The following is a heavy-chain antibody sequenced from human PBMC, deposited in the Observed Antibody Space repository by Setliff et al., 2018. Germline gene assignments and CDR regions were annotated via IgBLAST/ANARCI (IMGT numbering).Heavy chain of an antibody. CDR2: LGGDGRIT. CDR3: AKDYNWGEF. V-gene: IGHV3-23*01. D-gene: IGHD1-20*01. CDR1: GFTFSTSA. Sequence: GGSLRLSCAASGFTFSTSAMHWVRQAPGKGLEWVSTLGGDGRITFYADSVKGRFTISRDTSNNTLYLQMNNLKAEDTALYYCAKDYNWGEFWGQGTMVIVSS. J-gene: IGHJ3*01.